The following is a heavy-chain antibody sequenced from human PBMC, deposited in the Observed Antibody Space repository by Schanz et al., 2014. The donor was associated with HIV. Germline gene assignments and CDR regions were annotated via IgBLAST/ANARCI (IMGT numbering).Heavy chain of an antibody. CDR2: ISYDGSNK. Sequence: QVQLVESGGDLVQPGRSLRLSCAASGFTFSSYGMHWVRQAPGKGLEWVAVISYDGSNKYYADSVKGRFTMSRDNSKNTLSLQMDSLRVDDTAIYYCAKRSGRSFGYFDSWGQGLLVTVSS. D-gene: IGHD2-15*01. CDR1: GFTFSSYG. J-gene: IGHJ4*02. V-gene: IGHV3-33*05. CDR3: AKRSGRSFGYFDS.